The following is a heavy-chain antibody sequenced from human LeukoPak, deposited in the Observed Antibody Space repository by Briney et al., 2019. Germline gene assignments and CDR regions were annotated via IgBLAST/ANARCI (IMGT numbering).Heavy chain of an antibody. V-gene: IGHV1-24*01. J-gene: IGHJ4*02. Sequence: EASVKVSCKVSGYTLTELSMHWVRQTPGKGLEWMGSFDPEDGETIYAQKFQGRVTMTEDTSTDTAYMELSSLRSEDTAVYYCARGELLLPYYFDYWGQGTLVTVSS. CDR2: FDPEDGET. CDR1: GYTLTELS. CDR3: ARGELLLPYYFDY. D-gene: IGHD2-15*01.